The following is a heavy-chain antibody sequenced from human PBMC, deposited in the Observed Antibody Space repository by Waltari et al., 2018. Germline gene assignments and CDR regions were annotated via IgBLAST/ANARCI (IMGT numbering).Heavy chain of an antibody. CDR2: ISSSSSTT. CDR3: VRDRHGDYLRYFDS. D-gene: IGHD4-17*01. CDR1: GFTFSGYG. V-gene: IGHV3-48*02. Sequence: EVLLVESGGGLVQPGGSLRLSWAASGFTFSGYGMNWVRQGPEKGLEWVAYISSSSSTTFYADSVEGRFSISRDNAKNSLYLQMNSLRDEDTAVYYCVRDRHGDYLRYFDSWGQGNLVTVSS. J-gene: IGHJ4*02.